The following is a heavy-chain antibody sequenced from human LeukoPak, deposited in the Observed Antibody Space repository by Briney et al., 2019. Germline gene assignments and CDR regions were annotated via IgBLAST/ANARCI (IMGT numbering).Heavy chain of an antibody. J-gene: IGHJ4*02. CDR2: IRYDGSNK. Sequence: PGGSLRLSCAASGFTFSSYGMHWVRQAPGKGLEWVAFIRYDGSNKYYADSVKGRFTISRDNSKNTLYLQMNSLRAEDTALYYCARGAQIVVTPAAQARPGPSGVDYWGQGTLVTVSS. D-gene: IGHD2-2*01. CDR1: GFTFSSYG. CDR3: ARGAQIVVTPAAQARPGPSGVDY. V-gene: IGHV3-30*02.